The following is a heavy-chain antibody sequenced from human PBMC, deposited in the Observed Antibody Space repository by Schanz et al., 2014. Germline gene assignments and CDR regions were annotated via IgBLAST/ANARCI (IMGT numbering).Heavy chain of an antibody. J-gene: IGHJ4*02. V-gene: IGHV3-21*03. Sequence: EVQLVESGGGLVKPGGSLTLSCAASGFTFSSYSMNWVRQAPGKGLEWVSSISSSSSYIYYADSVKGRFTISRDNAKNSLYLQMNSLKTEDTAVYYCTSAVRATFGYFAYWGQGTLLVTVSS. D-gene: IGHD2-15*01. CDR2: ISSSSSYI. CDR1: GFTFSSYS. CDR3: TSAVRATFGYFAY.